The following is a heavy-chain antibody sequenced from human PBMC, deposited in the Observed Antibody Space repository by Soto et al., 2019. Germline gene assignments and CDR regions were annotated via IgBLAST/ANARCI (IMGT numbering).Heavy chain of an antibody. CDR2: IYYSGST. CDR3: ARTYQLLYAIDI. J-gene: IGHJ3*02. D-gene: IGHD2-2*01. V-gene: IGHV4-59*01. CDR1: GGSISSYY. Sequence: SETLSLTCTVSGGSISSYYWSWIRQPPGKGLEWIGYIYYSGSTNYNPSLKSRVTISVDTSKNQFSLKLSSVTAADTAVYYCARTYQLLYAIDIWGQGTMVTVSS.